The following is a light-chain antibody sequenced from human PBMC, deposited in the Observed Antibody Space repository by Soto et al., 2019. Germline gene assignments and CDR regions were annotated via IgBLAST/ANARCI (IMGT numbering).Light chain of an antibody. CDR1: QGISNY. Sequence: DIQMTQSPSSLSASVRDRVTITCRASQGISNYLAGYQQKPGKVPKLLIYSASPLQSGVPSRFSGSGSGTDFTLTISSLQPEDVATYYCQKYDSAPWTFGQGTQVEIK. V-gene: IGKV1-27*01. CDR3: QKYDSAPWT. J-gene: IGKJ1*01. CDR2: SAS.